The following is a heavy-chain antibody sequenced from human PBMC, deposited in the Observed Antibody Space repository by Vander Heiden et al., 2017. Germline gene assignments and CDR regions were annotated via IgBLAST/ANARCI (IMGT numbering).Heavy chain of an antibody. J-gene: IGHJ4*02. CDR3: ARSRRDGYNLFDY. Sequence: QVQLQPWGAGLLKPSETLSFTCAVYSGSFSGYYWSWIRQPPGKGLEWIGEINHSGSTNYNPALKSRVTISVDTSKNQFALKLSSVTAADTAVYYCARSRRDGYNLFDYWGQGTLVTVSS. CDR2: INHSGST. D-gene: IGHD5-12*01. CDR1: SGSFSGYY. V-gene: IGHV4-34*01.